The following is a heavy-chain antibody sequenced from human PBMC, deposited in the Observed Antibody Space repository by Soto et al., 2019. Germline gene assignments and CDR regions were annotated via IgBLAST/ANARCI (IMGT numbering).Heavy chain of an antibody. CDR3: ASSSSIKNYYYYYGMDV. V-gene: IGHV5-51*01. Sequence: GESLKISCKGSGYSFTSYWIGWVRQMPGKGLEWMGIIYPGDSDTRYSPSFQGQVTISADKSISTAYLQWSSLKASDTAMYYCASSSSIKNYYYYYGMDVWGQGTTVTVSS. D-gene: IGHD6-6*01. CDR1: GYSFTSYW. J-gene: IGHJ6*02. CDR2: IYPGDSDT.